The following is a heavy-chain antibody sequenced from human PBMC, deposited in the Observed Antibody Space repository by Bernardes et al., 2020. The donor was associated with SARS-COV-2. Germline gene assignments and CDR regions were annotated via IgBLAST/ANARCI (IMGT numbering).Heavy chain of an antibody. J-gene: IGHJ4*02. Sequence: GSLRLSCAASGFHFGSYAIHWVRQAPGKGLEWVALITYDGDRTYYTDSVEGRFTITRDNSKDTLHLQMDSLRPEDTAVYFCARVMVPASIGPQLDYWGQGTRVTVSP. V-gene: IGHV3-30-3*01. CDR1: GFHFGSYA. CDR2: ITYDGDRT. CDR3: ARVMVPASIGPQLDY. D-gene: IGHD2-2*01.